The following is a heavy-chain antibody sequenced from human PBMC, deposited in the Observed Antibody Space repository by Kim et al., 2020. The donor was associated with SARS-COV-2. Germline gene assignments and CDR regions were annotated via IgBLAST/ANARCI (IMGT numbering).Heavy chain of an antibody. CDR1: GGSFSGYY. J-gene: IGHJ5*02. V-gene: IGHV4-34*01. CDR2: INHSGST. Sequence: SETLSLTCAVYGGSFSGYYWSWIRQPPGKGLEWIGEINHSGSTNYNPSLKSRVTISVDTSKNQFSLKLSSVTAADTAVHYCASGTYISSWYGDKNWFDP. CDR3: ASGTYISSWYGDKNWFDP. D-gene: IGHD6-13*01.